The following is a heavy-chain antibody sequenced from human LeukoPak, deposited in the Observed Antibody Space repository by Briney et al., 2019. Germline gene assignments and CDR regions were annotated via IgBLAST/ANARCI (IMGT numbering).Heavy chain of an antibody. D-gene: IGHD6-13*01. J-gene: IGHJ4*02. V-gene: IGHV5-51*01. CDR1: GYSFTSYW. CDR2: IYPGDSDT. Sequence: GESLKISCHGSGYSFTSYWIGWVRRMPGKGLEWMGIIYPGDSDTRYSPSFQGQVTISADKSISTAYLQWSSLKASDTAMYYCARTENIAAAGQWLVPNGFFDYWGQGTLVTVSS. CDR3: ARTENIAAAGQWLVPNGFFDY.